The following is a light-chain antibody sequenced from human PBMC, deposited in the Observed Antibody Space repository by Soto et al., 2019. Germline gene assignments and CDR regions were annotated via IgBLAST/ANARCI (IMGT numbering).Light chain of an antibody. V-gene: IGKV3-11*01. CDR3: QQRSNWSSRT. Sequence: EIVLTQSPATLSLSPGERATLSCRASQSVSSYFAWYQQKPGQAPRLLIYGASNRATGIPARFSGSGSGTDFTLTISSLEPEDFAVYYCQQRSNWSSRTFGQGTKVEIK. J-gene: IGKJ1*01. CDR2: GAS. CDR1: QSVSSY.